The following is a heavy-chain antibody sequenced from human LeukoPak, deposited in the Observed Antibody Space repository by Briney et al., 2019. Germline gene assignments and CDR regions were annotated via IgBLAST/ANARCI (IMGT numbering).Heavy chain of an antibody. CDR2: IYASGST. D-gene: IGHD3-9*01. CDR1: GGSTSSSTHY. V-gene: IGHV4-61*02. CDR3: VRDVRPFDWPHSGY. J-gene: IGHJ4*02. Sequence: SETLSLTCTVSGGSTSSSTHYWSWIRQPAGKGLEWIGRIYASGSTYYNPSLKSRVTLSVDTSKNQFSLNLSSVTAADTAVYYCVRDVRPFDWPHSGYWGQGTLVTVSS.